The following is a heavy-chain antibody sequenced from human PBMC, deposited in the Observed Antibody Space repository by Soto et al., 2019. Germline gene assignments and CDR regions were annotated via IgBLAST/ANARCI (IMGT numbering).Heavy chain of an antibody. D-gene: IGHD3-10*01. CDR3: AKGGKVLWFGEPPTHYHYYGMAV. J-gene: IGHJ6*02. CDR1: GFTFRNYK. V-gene: IGHV3-48*01. CDR2: ISIGSSSM. Sequence: GSLRLSCEASGFTFRNYKMNWVRQAPGKGLEWVSQISIGSSSMDYADSVKGRFTISRDNSKNTLYLQMNSLRAEDTAVYYCAKGGKVLWFGEPPTHYHYYGMAVWGQGTSVTVSS.